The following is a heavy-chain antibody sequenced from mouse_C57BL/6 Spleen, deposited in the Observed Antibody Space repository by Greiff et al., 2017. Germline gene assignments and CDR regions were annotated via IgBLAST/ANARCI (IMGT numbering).Heavy chain of an antibody. J-gene: IGHJ2*01. CDR2: ISYDGSN. CDR3: ARGRDSSGYVFDY. Sequence: ESGPGLVKPSQSLSLTCSVTGYSITSGYYWNWIRQFPGNKLEWMGYISYDGSNNYNPSLKNRISITRDTSKNQFFLKLNSVTTEDTATYYCARGRDSSGYVFDYWGQGTTLTVSS. V-gene: IGHV3-6*01. CDR1: GYSITSGYY. D-gene: IGHD3-2*02.